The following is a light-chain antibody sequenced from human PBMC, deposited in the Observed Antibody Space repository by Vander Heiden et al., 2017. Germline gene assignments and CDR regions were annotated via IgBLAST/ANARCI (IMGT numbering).Light chain of an antibody. CDR3: QAWDSSTAVV. V-gene: IGLV3-1*01. Sequence: SYELTQAPSVSVSPGQTASVTCSGDKLGEKYVYWYQQKAGQSPVLVIYQDTKRASGIPERLSGSNSGNTATLTISGTQAIDEADYYCQAWDSSTAVVFGGGTKLTVL. J-gene: IGLJ2*01. CDR2: QDT. CDR1: KLGEKY.